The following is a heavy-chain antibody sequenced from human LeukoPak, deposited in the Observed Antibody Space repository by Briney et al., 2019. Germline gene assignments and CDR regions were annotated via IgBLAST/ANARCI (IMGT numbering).Heavy chain of an antibody. D-gene: IGHD3-22*01. CDR2: IYYSGST. J-gene: IGHJ3*02. CDR1: GGSISSYY. Sequence: PSETLSLTCTVSGGSISSYYWSWIRQPPGKGLEWIWYIYYSGSTNYNPSLKSRVTISVDTSKNQFSLKLSSVTAADTAVYYCARDRATMIVSRGYAFDIWGQGTMVTVSS. V-gene: IGHV4-59*01. CDR3: ARDRATMIVSRGYAFDI.